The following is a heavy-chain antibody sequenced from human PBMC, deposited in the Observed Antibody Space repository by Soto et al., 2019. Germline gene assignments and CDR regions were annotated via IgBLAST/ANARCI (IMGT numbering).Heavy chain of an antibody. D-gene: IGHD2-2*02. CDR2: IYYSGST. J-gene: IGHJ6*02. CDR1: GGSVSSGSYY. V-gene: IGHV4-61*01. CDR3: ASVTRTCISTSCYRYYYGMDV. Sequence: QVQLQESGPGLVKPSDTLSLTCTVSGGSVSSGSYYWSWIRQPPGKGLEWIGYIYYSGSTNYNPYLTSRVTISVDTSKNKFSLKLSSVTAADTAVYYCASVTRTCISTSCYRYYYGMDVWGQGTTVTVSS.